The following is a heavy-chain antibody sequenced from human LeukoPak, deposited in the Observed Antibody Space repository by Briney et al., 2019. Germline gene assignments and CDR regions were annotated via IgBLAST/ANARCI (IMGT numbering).Heavy chain of an antibody. CDR2: ISGSGGTT. CDR3: AKVDGITIFGVFDH. CDR1: GFTFSSYA. D-gene: IGHD3-3*01. V-gene: IGHV3-23*01. J-gene: IGHJ4*02. Sequence: GGSLRLSCAASGFTFSSYAMSWVRQAPGKGLEWVSAISGSGGTTYYADSMKGRFTISRDNSKNTLYLQMNSLRAEDTAVYYCAKVDGITIFGVFDHWGQGTLVTVSS.